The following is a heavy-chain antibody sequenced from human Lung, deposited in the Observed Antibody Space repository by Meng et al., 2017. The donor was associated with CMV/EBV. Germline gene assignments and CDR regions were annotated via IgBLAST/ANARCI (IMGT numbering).Heavy chain of an antibody. CDR1: GGSFSGYY. J-gene: IGHJ5*01. CDR2: TNHSGST. V-gene: IGHV4-34*01. Sequence: QVQLQQWGAGLLKPSXTLSLPCAVYGGSFSGYYWSWIRQPPGKGLEGIGETNHSGSTNYNPSLKSRVTISVDTSKNQFSLKLSSVTAADTAVYYCARERGAGSTQRGWFDSWGQGTLGTVSS. D-gene: IGHD3-10*01. CDR3: ARERGAGSTQRGWFDS.